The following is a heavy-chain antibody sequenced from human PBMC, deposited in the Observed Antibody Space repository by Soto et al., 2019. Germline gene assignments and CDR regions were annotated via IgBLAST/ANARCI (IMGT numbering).Heavy chain of an antibody. V-gene: IGHV6-1*01. Sequence: SQTLSLTCAISGDSVSSNSAAWNWIRQSPSRGLEWLGRTYYRSKWYNDYAVSVKSRITINPDTSKNQFSLQLNSVTPEDTAVYYCARGRSLGYCSSTSFYLLGNWFDPWGQGTLVTVSS. CDR1: GDSVSSNSAA. CDR2: TYYRSKWYN. CDR3: ARGRSLGYCSSTSFYLLGNWFDP. J-gene: IGHJ5*02. D-gene: IGHD2-2*01.